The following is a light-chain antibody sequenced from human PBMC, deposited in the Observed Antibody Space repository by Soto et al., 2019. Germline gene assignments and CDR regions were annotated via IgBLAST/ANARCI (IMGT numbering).Light chain of an antibody. V-gene: IGKV1-39*01. J-gene: IGKJ3*01. CDR2: AAS. CDR1: QSISRY. CDR3: QQCYTPFT. Sequence: DIQMTQSPSSLSASVGDRVTITCRASQSISRYLNWYQQKPGKAPKLLIYAASSLQSGVPSRFSASGSGTGFTLTISSLQPEDFATYYCQQCYTPFTFGPGTKVDFK.